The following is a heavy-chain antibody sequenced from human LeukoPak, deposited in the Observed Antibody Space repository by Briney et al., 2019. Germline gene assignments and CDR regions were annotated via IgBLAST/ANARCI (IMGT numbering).Heavy chain of an antibody. D-gene: IGHD2-15*01. J-gene: IGHJ3*02. CDR1: GGTFSSYA. CDR2: IIPIFGTA. Sequence: SVKVSCKASGGTFSSYAISWVRQAPGQGLEWKGGIIPIFGTANYAQKFQGRVTITTDESTSTAYMELSSLRSEDTAVYYCASGDCSGGGCYVPWEARKRWAFNAFDIWGQGTMVTVSS. V-gene: IGHV1-69*05. CDR3: ASGDCSGGGCYVPWEARKRWAFNAFDI.